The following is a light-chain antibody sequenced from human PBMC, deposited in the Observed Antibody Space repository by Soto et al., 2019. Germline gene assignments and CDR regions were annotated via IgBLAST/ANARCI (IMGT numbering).Light chain of an antibody. CDR3: SSYTSSSAPVV. CDR2: DVS. V-gene: IGLV2-14*01. J-gene: IGLJ2*01. Sequence: QSALTQSASVSGSPGQSITISCTGTSSDVGGYNYVSWYQQHPGKAPKLMIYDVSNRPSGVSNRFSGSKSGNTASLTSSGLQAEDEADYYCSSYTSSSAPVVFGGGTTVTVL. CDR1: SSDVGGYNY.